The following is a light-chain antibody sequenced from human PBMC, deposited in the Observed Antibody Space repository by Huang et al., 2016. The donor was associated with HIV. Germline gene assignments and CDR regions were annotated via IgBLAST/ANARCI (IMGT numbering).Light chain of an antibody. Sequence: EALMTQSPATLSVSPGERVTLSCRASESVGRTVAWYQQNSGQAPRLLIYGAATRATGVPPRFSGRGSGTEFTLSISSLQSEDFAVYYCQQYNNWPPVTFGQGTRLEMK. J-gene: IGKJ5*01. CDR2: GAA. V-gene: IGKV3-15*01. CDR1: ESVGRT. CDR3: QQYNNWPPVT.